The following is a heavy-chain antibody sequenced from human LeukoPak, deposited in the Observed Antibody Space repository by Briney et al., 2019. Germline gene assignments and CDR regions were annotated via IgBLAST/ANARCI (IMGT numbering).Heavy chain of an antibody. D-gene: IGHD2-21*02. CDR2: ISNSGRNT. V-gene: IGHV3-23*01. CDR1: GFPFSSYT. J-gene: IGHJ4*02. Sequence: AGGSLILSCAAPGFPFSSYTMSSVRQAPGKGLERISTISNSGRNTIYTDSGKGRFTISRDKSKNTLYLQMNSLRAGDTAVYSCARARGYCAADCSRYAFDYWGQGTLVTVSS. CDR3: ARARGYCAADCSRYAFDY.